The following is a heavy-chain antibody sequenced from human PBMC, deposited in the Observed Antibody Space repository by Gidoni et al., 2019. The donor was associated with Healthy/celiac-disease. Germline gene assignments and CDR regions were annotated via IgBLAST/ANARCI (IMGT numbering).Heavy chain of an antibody. V-gene: IGHV4-30-4*01. CDR2: IYYSGST. Sequence: QVQLQESGPGLVQPSQTLSLTCTASGCSISSGDYYWSWIRQPPGKGLEWIGYIYYSGSTYYNPSLKSRVTISVDTSKNQFSLKLSSVTAADTAVYYCARTYEYVDTAMVFGYWGQGTLVTVSS. D-gene: IGHD5-18*01. CDR1: GCSISSGDYY. J-gene: IGHJ4*02. CDR3: ARTYEYVDTAMVFGY.